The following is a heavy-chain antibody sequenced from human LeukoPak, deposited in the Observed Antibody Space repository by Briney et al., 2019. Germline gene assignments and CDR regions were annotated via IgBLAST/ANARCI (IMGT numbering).Heavy chain of an antibody. CDR1: GYTFTSYD. J-gene: IGHJ4*02. CDR3: ARCNSGTLNFDY. CDR2: MNPNSGNT. Sequence: ASVKVSCKASGYTFTSYDINWVRQATGQGLEWMGWMNPNSGNTGYAQKFQGRVTITRNTSISTAYMELSSLRSEDTAVYYCARCNSGTLNFDYWGQGTLVTVSS. D-gene: IGHD3-10*01. V-gene: IGHV1-8*03.